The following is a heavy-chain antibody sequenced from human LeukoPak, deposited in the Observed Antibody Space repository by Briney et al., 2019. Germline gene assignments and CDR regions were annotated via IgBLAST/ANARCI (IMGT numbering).Heavy chain of an antibody. Sequence: SQTLSLTCAISGDSVSGNSAAWTWIRQSPSRGLEWLGRTYYRSKWYSDYAVSVNTRITISPDTSKNQFSLQLNSVTPEDTAVYYCARGQANWYFDVWGRGTLVTVSS. CDR2: TYYRSKWYS. CDR1: GDSVSGNSAA. V-gene: IGHV6-1*01. J-gene: IGHJ2*01. CDR3: ARGQANWYFDV.